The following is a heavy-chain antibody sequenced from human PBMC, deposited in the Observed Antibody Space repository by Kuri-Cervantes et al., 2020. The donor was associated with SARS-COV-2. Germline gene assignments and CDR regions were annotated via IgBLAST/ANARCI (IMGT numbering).Heavy chain of an antibody. D-gene: IGHD6-6*01. V-gene: IGHV1-69*13. CDR1: GGTFSNFA. CDR3: AQTIPARRRSPGDFYLYYMDV. CDR2: IIPVFGTT. J-gene: IGHJ6*03. Sequence: SVNVSFKSSGGTFSNFAISWVRQAPGQGLEWMGGIIPVFGTTNNAQRLQGRVTISADGARSTVYMELSSLTFEDTAIYYCAQTIPARRRSPGDFYLYYMDVWGKGTSVTVSS.